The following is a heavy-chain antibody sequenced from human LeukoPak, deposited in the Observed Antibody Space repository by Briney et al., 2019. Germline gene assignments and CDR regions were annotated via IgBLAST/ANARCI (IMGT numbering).Heavy chain of an antibody. D-gene: IGHD3-16*01. CDR1: GGSISSYY. Sequence: SETLSLTCTVSGGSISSYYWSWIRQAPGKGLEWIGYIYYSGSTTYNPSLKSRVTISVDTSKNQFSLNLSSVTAADTAVYYCARDQYYDSKGWFDPWGQGTLVTVSS. CDR3: ARDQYYDSKGWFDP. J-gene: IGHJ5*02. CDR2: IYYSGST. V-gene: IGHV4-59*01.